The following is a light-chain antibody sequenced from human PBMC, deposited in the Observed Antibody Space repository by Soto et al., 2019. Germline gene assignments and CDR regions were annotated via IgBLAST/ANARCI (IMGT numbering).Light chain of an antibody. CDR1: QSVSSSY. J-gene: IGKJ2*01. V-gene: IGKV3-20*01. CDR3: QQYGSSPLYT. CDR2: GAS. Sequence: EIVLTQSPGTLSLSPGERATLSCRASQSVSSSYLAWYQQKPGQAPRLLIYGASSRATGIPDRFSGSGSGTHFTLTISRLAPEDCRVYYCQQYGSSPLYTFGQGTKLEIK.